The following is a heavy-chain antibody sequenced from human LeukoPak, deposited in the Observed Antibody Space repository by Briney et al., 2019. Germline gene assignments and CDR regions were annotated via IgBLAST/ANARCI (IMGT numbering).Heavy chain of an antibody. CDR3: AREYSGIDY. Sequence: GESLKISCAASGFTVSSNYMSWVRQAPGKGLEWVSVIYSGGSTYYADSVKGRFTISRDNSKNTLYLQMNSLRAEDTAVYYCAREYSGIDYWGRGTLVTVSS. CDR1: GFTVSSNY. CDR2: IYSGGST. J-gene: IGHJ4*02. D-gene: IGHD5-12*01. V-gene: IGHV3-53*01.